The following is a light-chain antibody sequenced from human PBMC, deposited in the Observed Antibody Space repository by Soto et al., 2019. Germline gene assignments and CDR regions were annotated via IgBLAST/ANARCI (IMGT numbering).Light chain of an antibody. V-gene: IGKV1-39*01. CDR3: QQSYTSPTP. Sequence: IQLTQYQSSLSASVGDRVTITCRASQSIGKHLNWYQQKPGKAPKFLIYGASTLQSGVPSRFTGSGSGTDFTLTVNSLQAEDFATYYCQQSYTSPTPFGQGTRLEI. CDR1: QSIGKH. J-gene: IGKJ5*01. CDR2: GAS.